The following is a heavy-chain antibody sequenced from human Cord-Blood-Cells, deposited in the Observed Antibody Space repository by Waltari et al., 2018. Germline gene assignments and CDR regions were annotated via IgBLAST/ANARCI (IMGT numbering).Heavy chain of an antibody. CDR3: ASLVIVATPDRDY. J-gene: IGHJ4*02. V-gene: IGHV1-69*01. CDR2: IIPIFGTA. D-gene: IGHD5-12*01. Sequence: GQGLEWMGGIIPIFGTANYAQKFQGRVTITADESTSTAYMELSSLRSEDTAVYYCASLVIVATPDRDYWGQGTLVTVSS.